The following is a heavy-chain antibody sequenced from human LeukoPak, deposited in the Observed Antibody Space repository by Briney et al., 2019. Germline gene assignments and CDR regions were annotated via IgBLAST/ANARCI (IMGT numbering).Heavy chain of an antibody. Sequence: SETLSLTCTVSGGSISSGSYYWSWIRQPAGKGLEWIGRIYTSGSTYYNPSLKSRVTISVDTSKNQFSLKLSSVTAADTAVYYCARQGSSLTMVRGVIIDYWGQGTLVTVSS. J-gene: IGHJ4*02. CDR3: ARQGSSLTMVRGVIIDY. CDR1: GGSISSGSYY. CDR2: IYTSGST. V-gene: IGHV4-61*02. D-gene: IGHD3-10*01.